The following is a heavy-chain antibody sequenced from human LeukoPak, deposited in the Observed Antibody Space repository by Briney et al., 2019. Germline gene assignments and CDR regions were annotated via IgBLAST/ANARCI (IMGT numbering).Heavy chain of an antibody. CDR1: GGSISSSNW. CDR2: IYHSGST. J-gene: IGHJ5*02. D-gene: IGHD3-3*01. CDR3: ARGLVLVLRFRGFDP. Sequence: SGTLSLTCAVSGGSISSSNWWSWVRQPPGKGLEWIGEIYHSGSTNYNPSLKSRVTISVDKSKNQFSLKLSSVTAADTAVYYCARGLVLVLRFRGFDPWGQGTLVTVSS. V-gene: IGHV4-4*02.